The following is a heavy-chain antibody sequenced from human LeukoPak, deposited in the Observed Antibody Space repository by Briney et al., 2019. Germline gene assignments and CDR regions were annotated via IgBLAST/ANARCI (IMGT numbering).Heavy chain of an antibody. D-gene: IGHD4-17*01. CDR3: AKDKGFSGDLPYDI. V-gene: IGHV3-9*01. J-gene: IGHJ3*02. CDR2: ISWNSGSI. CDR1: GFTFDDYA. Sequence: GGSLRLSCAASGFTFDDYAMHWVRQAPEKGLEWVSGISWNSGSIGYADSVKGRSTISRDNAKNSLYLQMNSLRAEDTALYYCAKDKGFSGDLPYDIWGQGTMVTVSS.